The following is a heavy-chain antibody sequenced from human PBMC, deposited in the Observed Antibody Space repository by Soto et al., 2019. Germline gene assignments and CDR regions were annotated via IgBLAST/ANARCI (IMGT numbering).Heavy chain of an antibody. CDR2: INPSGGST. Sequence: QVQLVQSGAEVKKPGASVKVSCKASGYTFTSYYMHWVRQAPGQGLEWMGIINPSGGSTSYAQKFQGRVTMTRDPSTSTVYMELSSLRSEDTAVYYCARGEVAAAGDYYMDVWGKGTTVTVSS. V-gene: IGHV1-46*03. J-gene: IGHJ6*03. CDR3: ARGEVAAAGDYYMDV. CDR1: GYTFTSYY. D-gene: IGHD6-13*01.